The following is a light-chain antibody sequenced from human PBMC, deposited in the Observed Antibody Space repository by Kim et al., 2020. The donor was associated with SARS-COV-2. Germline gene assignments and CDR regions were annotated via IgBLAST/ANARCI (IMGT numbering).Light chain of an antibody. CDR3: QQRSNWPSIT. J-gene: IGKJ5*01. CDR1: QSVSSY. Sequence: PPGERATLTCMARQSVSSYLAWYQQKPGQAPRLLIYDASNRATGIPARFSGSGSGTDFTLTISSLEPEDFAVYYCQQRSNWPSITFGQGTRLEIK. CDR2: DAS. V-gene: IGKV3-11*01.